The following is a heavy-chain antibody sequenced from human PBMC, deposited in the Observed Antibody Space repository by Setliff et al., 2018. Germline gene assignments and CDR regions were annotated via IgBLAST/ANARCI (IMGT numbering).Heavy chain of an antibody. V-gene: IGHV1-69*06. Sequence: SVKVSCKASGYTFTGYYMHWVRQAPGQGLEWMGRIIPIFGTANYAQKFQGRVTITADKSTSTAYMELSRLRSEDTAVYYCAKRDYYDSSGYLLPYMDVWGKGTTVTVSS. CDR1: GYTFTGYY. J-gene: IGHJ6*03. D-gene: IGHD3-22*01. CDR3: AKRDYYDSSGYLLPYMDV. CDR2: IIPIFGTA.